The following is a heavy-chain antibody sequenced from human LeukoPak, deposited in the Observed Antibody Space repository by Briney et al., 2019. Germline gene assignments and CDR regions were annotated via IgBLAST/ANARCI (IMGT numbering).Heavy chain of an antibody. D-gene: IGHD2-15*01. V-gene: IGHV4-39*02. CDR2: ISYSGST. CDR3: ARDGGLTHDFDY. Sequence: SETLSLTCKVSGGSISSSSYYWGWIRQPPGKGLEWIGSISYSGSTYYNPSLKSRVTISVDTSKNQFSLKLSSVTAADTAVYYCARDGGLTHDFDYRGQGTLVTVSS. J-gene: IGHJ4*02. CDR1: GGSISSSSYY.